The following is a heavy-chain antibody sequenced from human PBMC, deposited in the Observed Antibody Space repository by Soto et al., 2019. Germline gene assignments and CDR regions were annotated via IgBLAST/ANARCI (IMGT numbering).Heavy chain of an antibody. D-gene: IGHD6-13*01. CDR3: ARAPGIRTAFDI. CDR2: INHSGST. Sequence: SETLSLTCAVYGGSFSGYYWSWIRQPPGKGLEWIGEINHSGSTNYNPSLKSRVTISVDTSKNQFSLKLSSVTAADTAVYYCARAPGIRTAFDIWGQGTMVTV. J-gene: IGHJ3*02. V-gene: IGHV4-34*01. CDR1: GGSFSGYY.